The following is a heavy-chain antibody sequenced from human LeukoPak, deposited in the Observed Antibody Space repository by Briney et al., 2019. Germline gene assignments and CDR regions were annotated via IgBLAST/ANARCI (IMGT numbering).Heavy chain of an antibody. D-gene: IGHD2-15*01. J-gene: IGHJ3*02. CDR2: IKQDGSEK. CDR3: ARMRVVAANDAFDI. Sequence: GGSLRLSCAASGFTFSSYWMSWVRQAPGKGLEWVANIKQDGSEKYYVDSVKGRFTISRDNAKNSLYLQMNSLRAEDTAVYYCARMRVVAANDAFDIWGQGTMVTVSS. V-gene: IGHV3-7*01. CDR1: GFTFSSYW.